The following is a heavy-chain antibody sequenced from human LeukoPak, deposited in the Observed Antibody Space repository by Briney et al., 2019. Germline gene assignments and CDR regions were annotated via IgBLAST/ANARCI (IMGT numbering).Heavy chain of an antibody. CDR2: IYYSENT. J-gene: IGHJ5*02. V-gene: IGHV4-59*01. D-gene: IGHD1-14*01. CDR3: ARYRPSNNWFDP. CDR1: GGSISSYY. Sequence: SETLSLTCTVSGGSISSYYWSSIRQPPGKGLEWIVYIYYSENTNYNPSLKSRVTISVDTSKNQFSLKLSSVTAADTAVYYCARYRPSNNWFDPWGQGTLVTVSS.